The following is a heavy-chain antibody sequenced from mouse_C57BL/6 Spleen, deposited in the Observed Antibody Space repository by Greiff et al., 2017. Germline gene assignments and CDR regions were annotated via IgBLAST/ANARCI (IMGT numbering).Heavy chain of an antibody. CDR3: ARVGVVGHYFDY. CDR2: IYPGSGST. CDR1: GYTFTSYW. J-gene: IGHJ2*01. V-gene: IGHV1-55*01. D-gene: IGHD1-1*01. Sequence: QVQLQQPGAELVKPGASVKMSCKASGYTFTSYWITWVKQRPGQGLEWIGDIYPGSGSTNYNEKFKSKATLTVDTSSSTAYMQLSSLTSEDSAVYYWARVGVVGHYFDYWGQGTTLTVSS.